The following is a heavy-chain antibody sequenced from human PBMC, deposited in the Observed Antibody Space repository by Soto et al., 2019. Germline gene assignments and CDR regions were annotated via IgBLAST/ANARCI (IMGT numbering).Heavy chain of an antibody. V-gene: IGHV1-18*01. CDR3: VVWDYYDNSADH. J-gene: IGHJ4*02. Sequence: QLVQSRAEVKKPGASMKVSCQASGYVFTAHGISWVRQAPGQGLEWMGWINIQNGNTNYTEKLQGRLNMTADTSTSTVYMELRMLRSDDTAVYYCVVWDYYDNSADHWGQGTLVIVSP. D-gene: IGHD3-22*01. CDR2: INIQNGNT. CDR1: GYVFTAHG.